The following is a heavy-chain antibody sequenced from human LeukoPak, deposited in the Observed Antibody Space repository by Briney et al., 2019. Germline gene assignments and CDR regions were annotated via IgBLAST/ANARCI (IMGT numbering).Heavy chain of an antibody. CDR3: ARGQDSNYVIWFDP. CDR2: INHSGST. V-gene: IGHV4-34*01. J-gene: IGHJ5*02. D-gene: IGHD4-11*01. Sequence: SETLSLTCTVSGGSISGSYWNWIRQPPGKGLEWIGEINHSGSTNYNPSLKSRVTISVDTSKNQFSLKLSSVTAADTAVYYCARGQDSNYVIWFDPWGQGTLVTVSS. CDR1: GGSISGSY.